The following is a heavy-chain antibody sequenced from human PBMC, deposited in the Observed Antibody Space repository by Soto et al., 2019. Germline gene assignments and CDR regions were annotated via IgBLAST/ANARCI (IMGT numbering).Heavy chain of an antibody. V-gene: IGHV3-30*18. D-gene: IGHD3-9*01. CDR2: TSFDGSHE. J-gene: IGHJ4*02. Sequence: GGSLSLACAASGFIFSDFGMSWVRQAPGKGLEWVAVTSFDGSHEYYAASAKGRFTISRDNSKNMLLLQMDNVRAEDTAVYYCAKSPSKARDYEVLAGYSGYFDSWGLGTLVTVSS. CDR1: GFIFSDFG. CDR3: AKSPSKARDYEVLAGYSGYFDS.